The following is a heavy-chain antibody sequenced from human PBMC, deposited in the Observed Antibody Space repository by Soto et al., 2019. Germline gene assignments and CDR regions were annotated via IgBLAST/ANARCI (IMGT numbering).Heavy chain of an antibody. J-gene: IGHJ4*02. CDR1: GYIFTSYA. D-gene: IGHD2-15*01. CDR3: ARDLGGWPDY. Sequence: ASVKLSCKAAGYIFTSYAMDWGRQAHGQRLEWMGWINAGNGNTKYSQKFQGRVTITRDTSASTAYMELSSLRSEDTAVYYCARDLGGWPDYWGQGTLVTVSS. V-gene: IGHV1-3*01. CDR2: INAGNGNT.